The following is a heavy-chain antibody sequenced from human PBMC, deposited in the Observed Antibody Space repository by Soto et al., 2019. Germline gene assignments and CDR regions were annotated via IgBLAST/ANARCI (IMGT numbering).Heavy chain of an antibody. J-gene: IGHJ1*01. V-gene: IGHV3-53*01. CDR2: IYSGGST. CDR1: GFTFSSYA. CDR3: ARDGAMTTYFEYFQH. Sequence: GGSLRLSCAASGFTFSSYAMSWVRQAPGRGLEWVSAIYSGGSTYYADSVKGRFTVSRDDSKNTLYLQMNSLRAEDTAVYYCARDGAMTTYFEYFQHWGQGTLVTVSS. D-gene: IGHD4-17*01.